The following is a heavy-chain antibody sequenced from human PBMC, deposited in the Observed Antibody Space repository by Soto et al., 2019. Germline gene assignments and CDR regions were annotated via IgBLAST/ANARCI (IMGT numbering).Heavy chain of an antibody. CDR2: IYYSGST. Sequence: PSETLSLTCTVSGGSISSYYWSWIRQPPGKGLEWIGYIYYSGSTNYNPSLKSRVTISVDTSKNQFSLKLSSVTAADTAVYYCARLGHVYYYDSSGYREYFHHWGQGTLVTVSS. D-gene: IGHD3-22*01. J-gene: IGHJ1*01. CDR3: ARLGHVYYYDSSGYREYFHH. CDR1: GGSISSYY. V-gene: IGHV4-59*01.